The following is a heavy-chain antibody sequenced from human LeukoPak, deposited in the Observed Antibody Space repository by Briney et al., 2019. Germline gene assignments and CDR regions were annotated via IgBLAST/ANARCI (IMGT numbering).Heavy chain of an antibody. CDR2: ISYDGSNK. CDR1: GFTFSSYA. Sequence: GGSLRLSCAASGFTFSSYAMHWVRQAPGKGLEWVAVISYDGSNKYYADSVKGRFTISRDNSRSTLYFYMDSLRAEDTAVYYCSRTIEWELPDICDSWGQGTLVTVSS. J-gene: IGHJ5*01. CDR3: SRTIEWELPDICDS. V-gene: IGHV3-30*04. D-gene: IGHD3-9*01.